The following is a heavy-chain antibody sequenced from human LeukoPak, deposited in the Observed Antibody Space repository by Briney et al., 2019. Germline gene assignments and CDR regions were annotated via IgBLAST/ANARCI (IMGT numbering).Heavy chain of an antibody. V-gene: IGHV3-43D*03. Sequence: GGSLRLSCAASGFTFDDYAMHWVRQAPGKGLEWVSLISWDGGSTYYADSVKGRFTISRDNSKNSLYLQMNSLRAEDTALYYCAKEVGGGKYYFDYWGQGTLVTVSS. CDR2: ISWDGGST. J-gene: IGHJ4*02. CDR3: AKEVGGGKYYFDY. CDR1: GFTFDDYA. D-gene: IGHD3-16*01.